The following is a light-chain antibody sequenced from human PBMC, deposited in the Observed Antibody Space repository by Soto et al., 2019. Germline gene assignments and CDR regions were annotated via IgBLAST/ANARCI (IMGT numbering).Light chain of an antibody. CDR3: QQYNDWPRT. Sequence: EIAMTQSPATLSVSPGERATLSCRASQSVSSKLAWYQQEPGQAPRLLIYDASTRATGIPARFSGSGSGTEFTLTISSLQSEDFAIYYCQQYNDWPRTFGQGTKVDIK. V-gene: IGKV3-15*01. J-gene: IGKJ1*01. CDR1: QSVSSK. CDR2: DAS.